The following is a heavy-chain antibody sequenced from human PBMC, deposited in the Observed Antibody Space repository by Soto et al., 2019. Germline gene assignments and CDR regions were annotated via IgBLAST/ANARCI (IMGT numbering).Heavy chain of an antibody. CDR3: ARGYEVIRGALDV. CDR2: ISAYSVDT. D-gene: IGHD2-2*01. Sequence: QVQLVQSGAEVKKPGASVKVSCKASGYRFETYGMTWVRQAPGQGLEWMGWISAYSVDTYNAQKFQDRVTMTTDTSTGTAYMELRGLRSDDTAVYYCARGYEVIRGALDVWGQGTTVTVSS. CDR1: GYRFETYG. V-gene: IGHV1-18*01. J-gene: IGHJ6*02.